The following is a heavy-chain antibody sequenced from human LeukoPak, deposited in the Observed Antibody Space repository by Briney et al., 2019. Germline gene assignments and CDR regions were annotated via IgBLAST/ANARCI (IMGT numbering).Heavy chain of an antibody. V-gene: IGHV1-18*01. CDR2: ISAYNGNT. CDR3: ARDQYSSSWYDYYYYMDV. J-gene: IGHJ6*03. D-gene: IGHD6-13*01. CDR1: GYTFTSYG. Sequence: ASVKVSCKASGYTFTSYGISWVRQAPGQGLEWMGWISAYNGNTNYAQKLQGRVTVTTDTSTSTAYMELRSLRSDDTAVYYCARDQYSSSWYDYYYYMDVWGKGTTVTVSS.